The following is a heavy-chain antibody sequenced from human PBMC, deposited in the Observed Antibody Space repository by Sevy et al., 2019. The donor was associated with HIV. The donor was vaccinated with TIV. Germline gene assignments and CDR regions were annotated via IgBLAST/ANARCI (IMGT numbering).Heavy chain of an antibody. CDR2: IIPIFGTA. J-gene: IGHJ5*02. CDR3: ARDRGIAVAGTWFDP. D-gene: IGHD6-19*01. CDR1: GGTFSSYA. V-gene: IGHV1-69*13. Sequence: ASVKVSCKASGGTFSSYAISWVRQAPGQGLEWMGGIIPIFGTANYSQKFQGSVTITADESTSTAYMELSSLRSEDTAVHYCARDRGIAVAGTWFDPWGQGTLVTVSS.